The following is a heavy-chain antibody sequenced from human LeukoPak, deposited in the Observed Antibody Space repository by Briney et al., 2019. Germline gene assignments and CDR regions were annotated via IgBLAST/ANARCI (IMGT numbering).Heavy chain of an antibody. CDR1: GFTLRNYW. V-gene: IGHV3-74*01. D-gene: IGHD6-6*01. CDR2: ISGDGSVT. J-gene: IGHJ4*01. CDR3: ARYSSSSGGASYYLDY. Sequence: GGPLRLSCTASGFTLRNYWMHWVRQVPGKRLVWVSRISGDGSVTNYADSVQGRFTISRDNAKNILYLQINNLRSEDTAVYYCARYSSSSGGASYYLDYWGHGTLITVSS.